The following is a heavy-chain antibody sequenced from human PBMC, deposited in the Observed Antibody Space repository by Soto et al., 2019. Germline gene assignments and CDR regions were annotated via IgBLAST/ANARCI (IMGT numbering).Heavy chain of an antibody. D-gene: IGHD2-2*01. CDR3: ARSGPVAVDIVVVPAAYYYGMDV. CDR2: IIPIFGTA. V-gene: IGHV1-69*13. CDR1: GVTFSSYA. J-gene: IGHJ6*02. Sequence: SVKVSCKASGVTFSSYAISWVRQAPGQGLEWMGGIIPIFGTANYAQKFQGRVTITADESTSTAYMELSSLRSEDTAVYYCARSGPVAVDIVVVPAAYYYGMDVWGQGTTVTVSS.